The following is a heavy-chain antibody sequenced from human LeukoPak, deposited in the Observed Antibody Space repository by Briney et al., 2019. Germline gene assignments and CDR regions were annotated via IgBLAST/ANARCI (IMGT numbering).Heavy chain of an antibody. D-gene: IGHD2-15*01. J-gene: IGHJ4*02. Sequence: GGSLRLSCAASGFTFSSYSLNWVRQAPGKGLEWVSFISSSSITIYYADSVKGRFTISRDNAEKSLYLQMNSLRAEDTAVYYCARDGGLNTNFDYWGQGTLVTVSS. V-gene: IGHV3-48*04. CDR1: GFTFSSYS. CDR3: ARDGGLNTNFDY. CDR2: ISSSSITI.